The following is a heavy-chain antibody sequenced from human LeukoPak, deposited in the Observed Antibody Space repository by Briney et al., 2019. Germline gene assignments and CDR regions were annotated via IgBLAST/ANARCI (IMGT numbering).Heavy chain of an antibody. Sequence: PGGSLRLSCAASGFTFSSYGMHWVRQAPGKGLEWVAVISYDGSNKYYADSVKGRFTISRDNSKNTLHLQMNSLRAEDTAVYYCAKLPLGVVIIGMRNYYYYGMDVWGQGTTVTVSS. J-gene: IGHJ6*02. D-gene: IGHD3-3*01. V-gene: IGHV3-30*18. CDR1: GFTFSSYG. CDR3: AKLPLGVVIIGMRNYYYYGMDV. CDR2: ISYDGSNK.